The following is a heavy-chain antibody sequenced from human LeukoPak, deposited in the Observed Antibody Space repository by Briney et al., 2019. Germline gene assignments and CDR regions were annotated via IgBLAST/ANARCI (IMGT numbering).Heavy chain of an antibody. CDR2: IKSIPDGGTT. CDR1: GCTFSNAW. J-gene: IGHJ4*02. D-gene: IGHD6-13*01. Sequence: PSETLSLSCGVSGCTFSNAWICWVRQAPATGPEWDGRIKSIPDGGTTDYAAPVKGRFTISRDDSKNTLFLQMNSLKTEDTALYYCTTELRWETGGTHWGQGTLVTVSS. V-gene: IGHV3-15*01. CDR3: TTELRWETGGTH.